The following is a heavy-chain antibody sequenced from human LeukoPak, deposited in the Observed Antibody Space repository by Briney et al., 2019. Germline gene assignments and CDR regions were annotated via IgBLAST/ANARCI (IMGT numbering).Heavy chain of an antibody. J-gene: IGHJ6*02. CDR1: GYSFTSYW. CDR3: ARHVTVTTLGLEDYYYGMDV. Sequence: PGESLKISCKGSGYSFTSYWIGWVRQMPGKGLEGMGIIYPGYSATRYSPSFQGQVTISAEKSISNAYLQWSSLKASDTAMYYCARHVTVTTLGLEDYYYGMDVWGQGTTVTVSS. CDR2: IYPGYSAT. V-gene: IGHV5-51*01. D-gene: IGHD4-11*01.